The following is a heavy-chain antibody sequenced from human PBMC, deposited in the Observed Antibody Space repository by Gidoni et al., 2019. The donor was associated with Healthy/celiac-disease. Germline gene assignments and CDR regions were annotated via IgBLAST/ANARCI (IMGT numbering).Heavy chain of an antibody. CDR3: ARDSATPAAYYYYGMDV. V-gene: IGHV3-21*01. Sequence: EVQLVESGGGLVKPGGSLRLSCSAPGFTCSSYSMNWVRQAPGKGLEWVSSISSSSSYIYYADSVKGRFTISRDNAKNSLYLQMNSLRAEDTAVYYCARDSATPAAYYYYGMDVWGQGTTVTVSS. CDR1: GFTCSSYS. D-gene: IGHD6-25*01. CDR2: ISSSSSYI. J-gene: IGHJ6*02.